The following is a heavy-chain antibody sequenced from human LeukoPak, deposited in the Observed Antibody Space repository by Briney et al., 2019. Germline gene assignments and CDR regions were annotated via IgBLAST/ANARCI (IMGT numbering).Heavy chain of an antibody. J-gene: IGHJ4*02. D-gene: IGHD3-10*01. CDR2: ISGSGGST. CDR3: AKAGSGAAGWFGELLYYFDY. CDR1: GFTFSSYA. Sequence: PGGSLRLSCAASGFTFSSYAMSWVRQAPGKGLEWVSAISGSGGSTYYADSVKGRFTISRGNSKNTLYLQMNSLRAEDTAVYYCAKAGSGAAGWFGELLYYFDYWGQGTLVTVSS. V-gene: IGHV3-23*01.